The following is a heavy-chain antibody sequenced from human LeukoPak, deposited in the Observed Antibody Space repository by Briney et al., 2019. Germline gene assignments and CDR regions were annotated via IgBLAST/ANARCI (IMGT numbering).Heavy chain of an antibody. CDR2: ISAYNGNT. V-gene: IGHV1-18*01. CDR1: GYTFTSYG. D-gene: IGHD3-10*01. J-gene: IGHJ4*02. CDR3: ARTTYYYGSGSYGEVDY. Sequence: ASVKVSCKASGYTFTSYGISWVRQAPGQGLEWMGWISAYNGNTNYAQKLQGRVTMTTDTSTSTAYMELRSLRSDDTAVYYCARTTYYYGSGSYGEVDYWGQGTLVTVSS.